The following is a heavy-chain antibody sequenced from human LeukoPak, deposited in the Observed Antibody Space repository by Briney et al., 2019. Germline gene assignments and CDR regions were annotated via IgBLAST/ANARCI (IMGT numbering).Heavy chain of an antibody. CDR1: GYTFTGYY. D-gene: IGHD3-22*01. CDR2: INPNSGGT. J-gene: IGHJ4*02. CDR3: ARGAGDYSHPYDY. V-gene: IGHV1-2*02. Sequence: ASVKVSCKASGYTFTGYYMHWVRQAPGQGLEWMGWINPNSGGTNYAQKFQGRVTMTRDTSISTAYMELSRLRSDDTAVYYCARGAGDYSHPYDYWGQGTLVTVSS.